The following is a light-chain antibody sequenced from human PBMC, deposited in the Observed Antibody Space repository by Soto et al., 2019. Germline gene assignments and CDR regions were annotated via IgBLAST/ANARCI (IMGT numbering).Light chain of an antibody. CDR3: QQYNNYWT. V-gene: IGKV1-5*01. CDR1: QRISGG. CDR2: DAS. Sequence: DIQMTQSPSTLSASVGDRVTITCRASQRISGGLAWYQQKPGKAPKVLIYDASSLESGVPSRFSGSGSGTEFTLTITILQPDDFATYYCQQYNNYWTFGQGTKVEIK. J-gene: IGKJ1*01.